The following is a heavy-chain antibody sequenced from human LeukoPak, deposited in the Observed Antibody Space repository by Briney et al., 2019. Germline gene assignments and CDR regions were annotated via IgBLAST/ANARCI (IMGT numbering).Heavy chain of an antibody. CDR2: INHSGST. CDR3: ARGARSYYGSGSYYNWFDP. V-gene: IGHV4-34*01. Sequence: SETLSLTCAVYGGSFSGYYWSWIRQPPGKGLEWIGEINHSGSTNYNPSLKIRVTISVDTSKHQFSLKLSSVTAADTAVYYCARGARSYYGSGSYYNWFDPWGQGTLVTVSS. J-gene: IGHJ5*02. CDR1: GGSFSGYY. D-gene: IGHD3-10*01.